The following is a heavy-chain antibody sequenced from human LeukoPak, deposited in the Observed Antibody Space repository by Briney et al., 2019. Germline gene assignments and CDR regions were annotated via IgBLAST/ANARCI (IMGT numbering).Heavy chain of an antibody. Sequence: PGGSLRLSCAASGFTFSSYGMHWVRQAPGKGLEWVAVIWYDGSNKYYADSVKGRFTISRDNSKNTLYLQMNSLRDEDTAVYYCARGYCSSTSCYSPFDYWGQGTLVTVSS. J-gene: IGHJ4*02. D-gene: IGHD2-2*01. CDR2: IWYDGSNK. CDR3: ARGYCSSTSCYSPFDY. V-gene: IGHV3-33*01. CDR1: GFTFSSYG.